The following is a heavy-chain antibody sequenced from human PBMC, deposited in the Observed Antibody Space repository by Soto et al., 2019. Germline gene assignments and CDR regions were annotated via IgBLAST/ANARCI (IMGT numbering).Heavy chain of an antibody. CDR2: ISYDGSNK. Sequence: GGSLRLSCAASGFTFSSYAMHWVRQAPGKGLEWVAVISYDGSNKYYADSVKGRFTISRDNSKNTLYLQMNSLRAEDTAVYYCARVSYDSSGYYEVVAYYFDYWGQGTLVTVSS. J-gene: IGHJ4*02. V-gene: IGHV3-30-3*01. CDR3: ARVSYDSSGYYEVVAYYFDY. CDR1: GFTFSSYA. D-gene: IGHD3-22*01.